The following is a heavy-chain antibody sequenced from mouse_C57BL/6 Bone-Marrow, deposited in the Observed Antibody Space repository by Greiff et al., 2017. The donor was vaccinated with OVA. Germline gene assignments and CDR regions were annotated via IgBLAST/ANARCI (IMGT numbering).Heavy chain of an antibody. J-gene: IGHJ4*01. V-gene: IGHV1-81*01. CDR1: GYTFTSYG. Sequence: QVQLQQSGAELARPGASVKLSCKASGYTFTSYGISWVKQRTGQGLEWIGEIYPRSGNTYYNEKFKGKATLTADKSSSKAYMGLRSLTTEDSAVYFCARSYYGSSCYDAMDYWGQGTSVTVSS. CDR2: IYPRSGNT. D-gene: IGHD1-1*01. CDR3: ARSYYGSSCYDAMDY.